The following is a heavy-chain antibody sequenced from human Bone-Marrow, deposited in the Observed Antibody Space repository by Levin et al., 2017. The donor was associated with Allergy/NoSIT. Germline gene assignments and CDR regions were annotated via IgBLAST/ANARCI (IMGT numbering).Heavy chain of an antibody. D-gene: IGHD6-19*01. J-gene: IGHJ4*02. CDR1: EYTFTAYY. Sequence: GESLKISCKASEYTFTAYYMHWVRQAPGQGLEWMGWINPNSGGTNYAQNFQGRVTMTRDTSISTAYMELSRLRSDDTAVYYCARVAAQQWLVREFDYWGQGTLVTVSS. CDR2: INPNSGGT. V-gene: IGHV1-2*02. CDR3: ARVAAQQWLVREFDY.